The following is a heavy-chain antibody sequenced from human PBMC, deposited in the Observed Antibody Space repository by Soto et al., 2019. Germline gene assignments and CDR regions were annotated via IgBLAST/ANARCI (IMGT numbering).Heavy chain of an antibody. CDR1: GFTFDDYA. V-gene: IGHV3-9*01. CDR3: ARSGLALPYSASHWFDP. D-gene: IGHD3-22*01. Sequence: PGGSLRLSCAASGFTFDDYAMHWVRQAPGKGLEWVSGISWNSGSIGYADSVKGRFTISRDNAKNSLFLQMNSLRGEDTAVYYCARSGLALPYSASHWFDPWGHGTLVTVSS. CDR2: ISWNSGSI. J-gene: IGHJ5*02.